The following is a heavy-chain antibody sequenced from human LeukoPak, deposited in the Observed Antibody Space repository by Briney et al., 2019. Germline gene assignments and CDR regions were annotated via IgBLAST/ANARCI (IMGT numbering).Heavy chain of an antibody. J-gene: IGHJ4*02. CDR2: INHSGST. CDR1: GGSFSGYY. Sequence: PSETLSLTCAVYGGSFSGYYWSWIRQPPGKGLEWIGEINHSGSTNYNPSLKSRVTISVDTSKNQFSLKLSSVTAADTAVYYCARGREGIRGYYFDYWGQGTLVTVSS. V-gene: IGHV4-34*01. CDR3: ARGREGIRGYYFDY. D-gene: IGHD3-3*02.